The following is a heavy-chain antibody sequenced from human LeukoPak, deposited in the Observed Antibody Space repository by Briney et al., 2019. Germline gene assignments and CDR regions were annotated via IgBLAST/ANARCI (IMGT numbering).Heavy chain of an antibody. CDR3: AKDSAGYSSSWYLGGFDY. J-gene: IGHJ4*02. CDR1: GFTFDDYT. V-gene: IGHV3-43*01. D-gene: IGHD6-13*01. Sequence: GGSLRLSCAASGFTFDDYTMHWVRQAPGKGLEWFSLISWDGGSTYYADSVKGRFTISRDNSKNSLYLQMNSLRTEDTALYYCAKDSAGYSSSWYLGGFDYWGQGTLVTVSS. CDR2: ISWDGGST.